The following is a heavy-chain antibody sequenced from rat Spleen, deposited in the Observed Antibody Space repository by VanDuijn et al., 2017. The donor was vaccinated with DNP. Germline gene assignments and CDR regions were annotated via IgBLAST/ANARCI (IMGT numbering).Heavy chain of an antibody. CDR1: GFTFNNYW. V-gene: IGHV5-31*01. J-gene: IGHJ4*01. CDR2: ITSSGGST. Sequence: EVQLVESGGDLVQPGRSLKLSCVASGFTFNNYWMTWIRQVPGKGLEWVASITSSGGSTYYRDSVKGRFTISRDNAKSTLYLQMASLRSEDTATYYCVRRELGAGAMDAWGQGTSVTVSS. CDR3: VRRELGAGAMDA. D-gene: IGHD5-1*01.